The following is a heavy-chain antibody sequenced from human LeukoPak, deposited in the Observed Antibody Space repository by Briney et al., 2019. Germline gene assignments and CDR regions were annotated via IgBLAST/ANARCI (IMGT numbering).Heavy chain of an antibody. CDR2: IFTGGGT. J-gene: IGHJ4*02. CDR1: GFIVSNNY. D-gene: IGHD1-26*01. CDR3: AREVSGSWFFDY. Sequence: GGSLRLSCAASGFIVSNNYMSWVRQAPGQGLECVSVIFTGGGTYYADSVKGRFTISRDDSKNTVYLQMNGLRAEDTAVYYCAREVSGSWFFDYWGQGTVVTVSS. V-gene: IGHV3-53*01.